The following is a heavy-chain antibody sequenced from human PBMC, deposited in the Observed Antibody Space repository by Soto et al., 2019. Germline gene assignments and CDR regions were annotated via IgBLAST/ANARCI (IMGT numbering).Heavy chain of an antibody. CDR2: MNPNSGNT. J-gene: IGHJ3*02. Sequence: GASVKVSRKGAGYAITSYVINWVRQATGQGLEWMGWMNPNSGNTGYAQKFQGRVTMTRNTSISTAYMELSSLRSEDTAVYYCARGRVAGLGDAFDIWGQGTMVTVSS. D-gene: IGHD6-19*01. V-gene: IGHV1-8*01. CDR1: GYAITSYV. CDR3: ARGRVAGLGDAFDI.